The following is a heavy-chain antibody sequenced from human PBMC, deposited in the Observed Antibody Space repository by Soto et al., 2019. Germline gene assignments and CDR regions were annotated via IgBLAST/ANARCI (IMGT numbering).Heavy chain of an antibody. D-gene: IGHD1-26*01. CDR1: GGSISSYY. V-gene: IGHV4-59*01. Sequence: SETLSLTCTVSGGSISSYYWSWIRQPPGKGLEWIGYIYYSGSTNYNPSLKSRVTISVDTSKNQFSLKLSSVTAADTAVYYCAREMGSGSHYPYFDYWGQGTLVTVSS. CDR2: IYYSGST. CDR3: AREMGSGSHYPYFDY. J-gene: IGHJ4*02.